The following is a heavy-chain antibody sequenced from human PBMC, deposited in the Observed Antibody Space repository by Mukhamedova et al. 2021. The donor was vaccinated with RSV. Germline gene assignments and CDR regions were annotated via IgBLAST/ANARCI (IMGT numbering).Heavy chain of an antibody. Sequence: EYMGIIYPGDSDTRYSPSFQGQVTISADKSISAAYLQWNALKASDTAMYYCARHRGAYSASWGLRFFDAFHMWGQGTMVIVSS. V-gene: IGHV5-51*01. D-gene: IGHD6-13*01. CDR2: IYPGDSDT. J-gene: IGHJ3*02. CDR3: ARHRGAYSASWGLRFFDAFHM.